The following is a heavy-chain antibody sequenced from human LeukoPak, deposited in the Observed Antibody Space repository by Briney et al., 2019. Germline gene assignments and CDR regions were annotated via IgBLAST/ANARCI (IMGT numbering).Heavy chain of an antibody. Sequence: ASVKVSCKASGYTFTSYGISWVRQAPGQGLEWMGWISAYNGNTNYAQKLQGRVTMTRNTSISTAYMELSSLRSEDTAVYYCAKNYYDRGGFDYWGQGTLVTVSS. CDR3: AKNYYDRGGFDY. D-gene: IGHD3-22*01. V-gene: IGHV1-18*01. CDR2: ISAYNGNT. CDR1: GYTFTSYG. J-gene: IGHJ4*02.